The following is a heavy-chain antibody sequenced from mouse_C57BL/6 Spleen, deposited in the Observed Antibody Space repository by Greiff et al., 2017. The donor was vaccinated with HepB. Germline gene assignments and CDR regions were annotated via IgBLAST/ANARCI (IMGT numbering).Heavy chain of an antibody. Sequence: EVQLQESGAELVRPGASVKLSCTASGFNIKDDYMHWVKQRPEQGLEWIGWIDPENGDTEYASKFQGKATITADTSSNTAYLQLSSLTSEDTAVYYCTRRDDYDEGYYYAMDCWGQGTSVTVSS. CDR1: GFNIKDDY. V-gene: IGHV14-4*01. CDR3: TRRDDYDEGYYYAMDC. CDR2: IDPENGDT. J-gene: IGHJ4*01. D-gene: IGHD2-4*01.